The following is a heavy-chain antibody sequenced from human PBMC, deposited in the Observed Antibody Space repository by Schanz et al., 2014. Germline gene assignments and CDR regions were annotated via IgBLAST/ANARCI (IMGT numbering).Heavy chain of an antibody. D-gene: IGHD4-17*01. V-gene: IGHV1-69*02. Sequence: QVQLVQSGAEVKKPGPSVKVSCKASGGTFSSYTISWVRQAPGQGLEWMGRIIPILGIANYAQKFQGRVTITADRSTSTAYMELSSLRSEDTAVYYGARGYGDSPTDFWGQGTLVTVSS. CDR1: GGTFSSYT. CDR3: ARGYGDSPTDF. CDR2: IIPILGIA. J-gene: IGHJ4*02.